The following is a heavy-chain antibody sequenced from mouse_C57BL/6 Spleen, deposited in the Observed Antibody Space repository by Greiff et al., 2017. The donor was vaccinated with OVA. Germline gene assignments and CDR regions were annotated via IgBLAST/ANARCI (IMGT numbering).Heavy chain of an antibody. Sequence: QVQLQQPGAELVKPGASVKVSCKASRYTFTSYWMHWVKQRPGQGLEWIGRIHPSDYDTNYNQKFKGKATLTVDNSSSTAYMQLSSLTSEDSAVYYCAILPYYYGSPYYAMDYWGQGTSVTVSS. V-gene: IGHV1-74*01. CDR3: AILPYYYGSPYYAMDY. J-gene: IGHJ4*01. D-gene: IGHD1-1*01. CDR1: RYTFTSYW. CDR2: IHPSDYDT.